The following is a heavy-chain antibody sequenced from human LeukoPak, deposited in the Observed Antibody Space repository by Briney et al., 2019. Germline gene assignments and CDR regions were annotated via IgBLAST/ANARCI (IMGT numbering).Heavy chain of an antibody. Sequence: GGSLRLSCAASGFTFSSYSMNWVRQAPGKGLEWVSYISSSSSTIYYADSVKGRFTISRDNAKNSLYLQMNSLRAEDTAVYYCARDGPIQLWPRAVEGDAFDIWGQGTMVTVSS. CDR2: ISSSSSTI. CDR1: GFTFSSYS. D-gene: IGHD5-18*01. V-gene: IGHV3-48*04. CDR3: ARDGPIQLWPRAVEGDAFDI. J-gene: IGHJ3*02.